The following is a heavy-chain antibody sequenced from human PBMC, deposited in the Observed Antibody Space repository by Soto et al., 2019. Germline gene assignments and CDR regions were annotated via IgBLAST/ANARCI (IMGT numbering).Heavy chain of an antibody. J-gene: IGHJ6*02. V-gene: IGHV4-34*01. CDR2: INHSGST. D-gene: IGHD5-18*01. Sequence: SETLSLTRAVYGGSFRCFYWGWMRPPPGKGLEWIGEINHSGSTNYNPSLKSRVTISVDTSKNQFSLKLSSVTAADTAVYYCARSGYSYGFNYGMDVWGQGTTVTVSS. CDR3: ARSGYSYGFNYGMDV. CDR1: GGSFRCFY.